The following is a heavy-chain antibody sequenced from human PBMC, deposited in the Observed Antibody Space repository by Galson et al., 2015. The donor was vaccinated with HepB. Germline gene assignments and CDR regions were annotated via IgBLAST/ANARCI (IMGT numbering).Heavy chain of an antibody. V-gene: IGHV1-3*01. CDR3: ARAPYCSSTSCYPLDYYYYMDV. CDR2: INAGNGNT. Sequence: SVKVSCKASGYTFTSYAMHWVRQAPGQRLEWMGWINAGNGNTKYSQKFQGRVTITRDTSASTAYMELSSLRSEDTAVYYCARAPYCSSTSCYPLDYYYYMDVWGKGTTVTVSS. D-gene: IGHD2-2*01. CDR1: GYTFTSYA. J-gene: IGHJ6*03.